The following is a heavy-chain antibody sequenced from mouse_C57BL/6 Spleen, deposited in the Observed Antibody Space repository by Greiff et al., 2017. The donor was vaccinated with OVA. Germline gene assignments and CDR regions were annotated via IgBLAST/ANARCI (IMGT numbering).Heavy chain of an antibody. V-gene: IGHV1-15*01. Sequence: VQLQQSGAELVRPGASVTLSCKASGYTFTDYEMHWVKQTPVHGLEWIGAIDPETGGTAYNQKFKGKAILTADKSSSTAYMELRSLTSEDSAVYYCTRVLSYYFDYWGQGTTLTVSS. CDR2: IDPETGGT. J-gene: IGHJ2*01. CDR3: TRVLSYYFDY. D-gene: IGHD1-1*01. CDR1: GYTFTDYE.